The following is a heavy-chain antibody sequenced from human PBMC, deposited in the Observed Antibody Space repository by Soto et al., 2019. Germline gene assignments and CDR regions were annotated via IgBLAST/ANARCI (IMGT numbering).Heavy chain of an antibody. V-gene: IGHV4-31*02. Sequence: WTWIRQHPGKGLEWIGYIYYSGITYYNPSLKSRVTISVDTSKNQFSLKLSSVTAADTAVHYCAREPLDWGQGTLVTVSS. J-gene: IGHJ4*02. CDR2: IYYSGIT. CDR3: AREPLD.